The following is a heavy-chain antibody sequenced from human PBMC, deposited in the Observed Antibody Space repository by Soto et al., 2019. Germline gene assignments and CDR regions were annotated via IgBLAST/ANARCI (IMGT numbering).Heavy chain of an antibody. CDR2: ISWNTGSI. CDR1: GFSFDDYA. CDR3: AKDSFGGIIVLPGY. V-gene: IGHV3-9*01. J-gene: IGHJ4*02. Sequence: EVQLVESGGGLVQPGRSLRLSCAASGFSFDDYAMHWVRQTPGKGLEWVSGISWNTGSIGYADSVKGRFTISRDNAKNSLYLQMNSLRAEHTALYYCAKDSFGGIIVLPGYWGQGTLVTVSS. D-gene: IGHD3-16*02.